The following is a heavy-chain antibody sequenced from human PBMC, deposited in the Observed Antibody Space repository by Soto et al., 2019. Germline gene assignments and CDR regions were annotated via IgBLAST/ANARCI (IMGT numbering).Heavy chain of an antibody. J-gene: IGHJ3*02. CDR2: IIPIFGTA. V-gene: IGHV1-69*13. CDR3: ARGVPAAINAFDI. D-gene: IGHD2-2*02. Sequence: SVKVSCKASGGTFSSYAISWVRQAPGQGLEWMGGIIPIFGTANYAQKFQGRVTITADESTSTAYMELSSLRSEDTAVYYCARGVPAAINAFDIWGQGAMVTVSS. CDR1: GGTFSSYA.